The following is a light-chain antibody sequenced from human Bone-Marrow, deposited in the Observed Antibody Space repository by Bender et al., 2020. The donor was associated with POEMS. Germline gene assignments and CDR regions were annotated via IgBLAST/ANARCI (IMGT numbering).Light chain of an antibody. J-gene: IGLJ2*01. CDR1: SSNIGSNA. Sequence: QSVLTQPPSASGTPGQRVTISCSGGSSNIGSNAVDWYQQLPGTAPKLLIYSSNQRPSGVPDRFSGSKSGTSASLAINGLQSEDEADYYCAAWDDSLNGSVFGGGTKLTVL. CDR3: AAWDDSLNGSV. CDR2: SSN. V-gene: IGLV1-44*01.